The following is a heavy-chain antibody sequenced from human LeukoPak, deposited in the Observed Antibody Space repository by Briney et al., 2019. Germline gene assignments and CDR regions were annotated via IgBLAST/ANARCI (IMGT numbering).Heavy chain of an antibody. CDR3: AKDYSSSWECFQH. J-gene: IGHJ1*01. D-gene: IGHD6-13*01. V-gene: IGHV4-4*02. CDR1: GGSISSSNW. CDR2: IYHSGST. Sequence: SETLSLTCAVSGGSISSSNWWSWVRQPPGKGLEWIGEIYHSGSTNYNPSLKSRVTISVDKSKNQFSLKLSSVTAADTAVYYCAKDYSSSWECFQHWGQGTLVTVSS.